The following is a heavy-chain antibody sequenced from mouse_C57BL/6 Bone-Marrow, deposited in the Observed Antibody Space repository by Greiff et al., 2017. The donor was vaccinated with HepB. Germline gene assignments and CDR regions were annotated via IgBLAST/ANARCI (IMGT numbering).Heavy chain of an antibody. D-gene: IGHD1-3*01. CDR1: GFTFSSYA. V-gene: IGHV5-4*01. CDR2: ISDGGSYT. CDR3: ARDRVD. Sequence: EVKLMESGGGLVKPGGSLKLSCAASGFTFSSYAMSWVRQTPEKRLEWVATISDGGSYTYYPDNVKGRFTISRDNAKNNLYLQMSHLKSEDTAMYYCARDRVDWGQGTLVTVSA. J-gene: IGHJ3*01.